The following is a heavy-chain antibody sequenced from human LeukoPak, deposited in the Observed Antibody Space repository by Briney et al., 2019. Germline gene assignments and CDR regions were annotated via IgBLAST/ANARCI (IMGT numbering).Heavy chain of an antibody. J-gene: IGHJ4*02. CDR3: ARDARVGSYDH. Sequence: TSETLSLTCTVSGGSISSYYWSWIRQPPGKGLEWIGYIYYSGSTNYNPSLKSRVTISVDTSKNQFSLKRSSVTAEDTAVYYCARDARVGSYDHWGQGTLVTVSS. CDR2: IYYSGST. V-gene: IGHV4-59*01. CDR1: GGSISSYY. D-gene: IGHD1-26*01.